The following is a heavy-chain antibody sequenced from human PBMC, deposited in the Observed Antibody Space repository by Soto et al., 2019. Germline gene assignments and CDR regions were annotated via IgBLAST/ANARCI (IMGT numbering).Heavy chain of an antibody. CDR2: IWYDGSNK. CDR1: GFTFSSYG. D-gene: IGHD1-26*01. CDR3: ARGPYSGSYYNFDY. J-gene: IGHJ4*02. Sequence: GGSLRLSCAASGFTFSSYGMHWVRQAPGKGLEWVAVIWYDGSNKYYADSVKGRFTISRDNSKNTLYLQMNSLRAEDTAVYYCARGPYSGSYYNFDYWGQGTLVTV. V-gene: IGHV3-33*01.